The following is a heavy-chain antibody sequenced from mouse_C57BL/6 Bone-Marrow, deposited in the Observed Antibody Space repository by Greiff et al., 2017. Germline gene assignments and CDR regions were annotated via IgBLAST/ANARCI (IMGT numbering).Heavy chain of an antibody. D-gene: IGHD1-1*01. CDR2: IGTGGVT. CDR3: ASLITTAFDY. Sequence: VQLQESGPGLVAPSPSLSITCTVSGFSLTSYAISWVRQTPGQGLELLGVIGTGGVTHYNSALKSRQSISKYNSKSQVFVKMNSLQTDDTARYYCASLITTAFDYWGQGTTLAVSS. J-gene: IGHJ2*01. V-gene: IGHV2-9-1*01. CDR1: GFSLTSYA.